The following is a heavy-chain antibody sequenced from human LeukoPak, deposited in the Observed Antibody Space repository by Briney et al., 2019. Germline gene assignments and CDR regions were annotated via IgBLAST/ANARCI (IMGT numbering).Heavy chain of an antibody. J-gene: IGHJ6*02. Sequence: GGSLSLSCAASGFTFSSYAMSWVRQAPGKGLEWVSAISGSGGSTYYADSVKGRFTISRDNSKNTLYLQMNSLRAEGTAVYYCARGGYSGYDISLYYYYGMDVWGQGTTVTVSS. CDR3: ARGGYSGYDISLYYYYGMDV. V-gene: IGHV3-23*01. CDR2: ISGSGGST. D-gene: IGHD5-12*01. CDR1: GFTFSSYA.